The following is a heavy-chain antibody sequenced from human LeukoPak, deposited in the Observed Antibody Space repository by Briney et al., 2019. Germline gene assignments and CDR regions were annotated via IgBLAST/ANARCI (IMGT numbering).Heavy chain of an antibody. CDR1: GGSISSGGYS. D-gene: IGHD3/OR15-3a*01. CDR2: IYHSGST. J-gene: IGHJ4*02. Sequence: SETLSLTCAVSGGSISSGGYSWSWIRQPPGKGLEWIGYIYHSGSTYYNPSLKSRVTISVDRSKNQFSLKLSSVTAADTAVYYCARVDRREGFDYWGQGTLVTVSS. V-gene: IGHV4-30-2*01. CDR3: ARVDRREGFDY.